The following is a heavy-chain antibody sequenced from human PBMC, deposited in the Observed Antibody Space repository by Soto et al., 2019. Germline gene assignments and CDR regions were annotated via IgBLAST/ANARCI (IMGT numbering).Heavy chain of an antibody. CDR2: TYYRSKWYY. Sequence: QAQLQQSGPGLVKPSQTLSLICAISGDSVSSGTATWSWIRQSPSRGLEWLGRTYYRSKWYYDYAPSVQSRIAITPDTSKNQFSLHLNSVTPEDTAIYFCARDGSGWHWYFDLWGRGTLVTVSS. D-gene: IGHD6-19*01. V-gene: IGHV6-1*01. CDR3: ARDGSGWHWYFDL. J-gene: IGHJ2*01. CDR1: GDSVSSGTAT.